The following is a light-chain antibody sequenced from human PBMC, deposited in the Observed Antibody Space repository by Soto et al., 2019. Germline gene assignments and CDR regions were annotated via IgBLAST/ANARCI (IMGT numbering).Light chain of an antibody. CDR3: QQYDSWPPAT. J-gene: IGKJ1*01. Sequence: EIVMTQSPATLSVSPGERATLSCRASQSVSSNLAWYQQKPGQAPRLLIYGAFTRATGIPARFSGSGSGTVFTLTISSLQSADFAVYYCQQYDSWPPATFGQGTKVDIK. CDR1: QSVSSN. CDR2: GAF. V-gene: IGKV3-15*01.